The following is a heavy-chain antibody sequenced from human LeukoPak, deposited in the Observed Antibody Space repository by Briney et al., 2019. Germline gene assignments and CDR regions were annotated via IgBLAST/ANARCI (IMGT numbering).Heavy chain of an antibody. Sequence: ASAKVSCKASGYTFTSYDINWVRQATGQGLEWMGWMNPNSGNTGYAQKFQGRVTMTRNTSISTAYMELSSLRSEDTAVYYCARFPSRPAAAGRSWWFDPWGQGTLVTVSS. V-gene: IGHV1-8*01. CDR1: GYTFTSYD. CDR3: ARFPSRPAAAGRSWWFDP. J-gene: IGHJ5*02. CDR2: MNPNSGNT. D-gene: IGHD6-13*01.